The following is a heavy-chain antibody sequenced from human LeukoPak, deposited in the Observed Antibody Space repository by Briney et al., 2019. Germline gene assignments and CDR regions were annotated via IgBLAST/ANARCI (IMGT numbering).Heavy chain of an antibody. Sequence: GGSLRLSCAVSGITLSNYGMSWVRQAPGMGLEWVAGISGSGGGTNYADSVKGRFTISRDNPKNTLYLQMNSLGAEDTAVYFCAKRGVVIRVILVGFHKEAYYFDSWGQGALVTVPS. CDR2: ISGSGGGT. J-gene: IGHJ4*02. CDR3: AKRGVVIRVILVGFHKEAYYFDS. V-gene: IGHV3-23*01. D-gene: IGHD3-22*01. CDR1: GITLSNYG.